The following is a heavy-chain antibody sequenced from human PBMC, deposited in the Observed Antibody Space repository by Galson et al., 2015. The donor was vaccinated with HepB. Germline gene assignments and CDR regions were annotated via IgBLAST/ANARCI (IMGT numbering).Heavy chain of an antibody. CDR3: ARHGGIKYYYDSSGYRNWFDP. CDR1: GGSISSSSYY. D-gene: IGHD3-22*01. V-gene: IGHV4-39*01. Sequence: SETLSLTCTVSGGSISSSSYYWGWIRQPPGKGLEWIGSIYYSGSTYYNPSLKSRVTISVDTSKNQFSLKLSSVTAADTAVYYCARHGGIKYYYDSSGYRNWFDPWGQGTLVTVSS. J-gene: IGHJ5*02. CDR2: IYYSGST.